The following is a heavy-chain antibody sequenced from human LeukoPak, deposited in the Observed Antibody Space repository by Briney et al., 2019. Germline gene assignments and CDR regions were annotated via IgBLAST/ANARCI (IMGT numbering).Heavy chain of an antibody. V-gene: IGHV3-23*01. D-gene: IGHD6-13*01. Sequence: GGSLRLSCAASGFTFSSYAMSWVRQAPWRGLEWVSAISGSGGSTYYADSVKGRFTISRDNSKNTLYLQMNSLRAEDTAVYYCAKDRSAAGTEGAFDIWGQGTMVTVSS. CDR2: ISGSGGST. CDR3: AKDRSAAGTEGAFDI. J-gene: IGHJ3*02. CDR1: GFTFSSYA.